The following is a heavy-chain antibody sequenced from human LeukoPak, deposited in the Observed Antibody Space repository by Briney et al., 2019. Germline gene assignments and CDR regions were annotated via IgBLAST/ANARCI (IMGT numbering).Heavy chain of an antibody. D-gene: IGHD3-10*01. J-gene: IGHJ4*02. CDR1: GFTFSSYA. CDR3: ARGLHYYGSGRQVGY. V-gene: IGHV3-30*04. Sequence: PGGSLRLSCVASGFTFSSYAMHWVRQAPGKGLEWVAVISYDGSNKYYADSVKGRFTISRDNSKNTLYLQMNSLRAEDTAVYYCARGLHYYGSGRQVGYWGQGTLVTVSS. CDR2: ISYDGSNK.